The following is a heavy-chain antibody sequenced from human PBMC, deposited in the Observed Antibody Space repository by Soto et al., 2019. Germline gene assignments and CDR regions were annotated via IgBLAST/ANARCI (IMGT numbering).Heavy chain of an antibody. J-gene: IGHJ4*02. V-gene: IGHV1-69*12. Sequence: QVQLVQSGAEVKKPGSSVKVSCKASGGTFNTYAINWVRQAPGQGLKWMGGIIPIFGTTNYAQNFQGRVTITADGSTSTAYMELSSLRSEDMAVYYCARTASSGWSYFDYWGQGTLVTVSS. CDR3: ARTASSGWSYFDY. CDR2: IIPIFGTT. CDR1: GGTFNTYA. D-gene: IGHD6-19*01.